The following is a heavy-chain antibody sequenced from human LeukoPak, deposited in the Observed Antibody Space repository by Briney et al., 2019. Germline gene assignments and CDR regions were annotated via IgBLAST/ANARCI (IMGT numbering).Heavy chain of an antibody. D-gene: IGHD3-22*01. J-gene: IGHJ4*02. Sequence: GASVKVSCKASGGTFSSYTISWVRQAPGQGLEWMGRIIPILGIANYAQKFQGRVTITADKSTSTAYMVLSSLRSEDTAVYYCARGPRGYYDSSGYGYWGQGTLVTVSS. CDR2: IIPILGIA. CDR1: GGTFSSYT. CDR3: ARGPRGYYDSSGYGY. V-gene: IGHV1-69*02.